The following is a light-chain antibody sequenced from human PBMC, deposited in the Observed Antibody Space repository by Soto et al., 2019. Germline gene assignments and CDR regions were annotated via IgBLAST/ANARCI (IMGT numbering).Light chain of an antibody. J-gene: IGKJ5*01. V-gene: IGKV1-5*01. CDR2: LAS. Sequence: DIQMTQSPSTLSGSVGDRVTITCRASQSISRYLSWYQQKPGKAPKLLIYLASSLQSGVPSRFSGSGSGTDFTLTISSLQPDDSATYFCQQYNSYSITFGQGTRLEIK. CDR3: QQYNSYSIT. CDR1: QSISRY.